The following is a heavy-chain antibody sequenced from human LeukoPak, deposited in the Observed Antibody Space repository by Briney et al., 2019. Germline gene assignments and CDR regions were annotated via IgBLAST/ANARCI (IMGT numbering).Heavy chain of an antibody. CDR2: IYYSGST. CDR3: ARGYSGSYGNFDY. V-gene: IGHV4-39*01. CDR1: GGSISSSSYY. J-gene: IGHJ4*02. D-gene: IGHD1-26*01. Sequence: KPSETLSLTCTVSGGSISSSSYYWGWIRQPPGKGLEWIGSIYYSGSTYYNPSLKSRVTISVDTSKNQFSLKLSSVTAADTAVYYCARGYSGSYGNFDYWGQGTLVTVSS.